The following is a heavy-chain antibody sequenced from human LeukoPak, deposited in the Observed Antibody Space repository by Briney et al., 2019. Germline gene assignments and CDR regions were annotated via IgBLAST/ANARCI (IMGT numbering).Heavy chain of an antibody. D-gene: IGHD5-24*01. V-gene: IGHV4-30-4*01. Sequence: SETLSLTCSVSGDSISSGHYFWAWIRQSAGKGLEFVGYIYSTGTTYYNPSLKSRLTMSVDTSKNQFSLQLTSVTAADTAVYYGAREGEMATMFEFWGQGTLVTVSS. J-gene: IGHJ4*02. CDR1: GDSISSGHYF. CDR3: AREGEMATMFEF. CDR2: IYSTGTT.